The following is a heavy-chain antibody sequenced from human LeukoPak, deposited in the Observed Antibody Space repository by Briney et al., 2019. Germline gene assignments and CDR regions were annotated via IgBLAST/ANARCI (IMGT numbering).Heavy chain of an antibody. V-gene: IGHV1-8*01. Sequence: ASVKVSCKASGYTFTSYDFNWLRQATGQGPEWMGWMNPNSGATGYAQKFQGRVTMTRSASINTAYMELTDLRSEDTAVYYCARGGEGGAKNAFDIWGQGTMVTVSS. J-gene: IGHJ3*02. CDR2: MNPNSGAT. D-gene: IGHD1-26*01. CDR3: ARGGEGGAKNAFDI. CDR1: GYTFTSYD.